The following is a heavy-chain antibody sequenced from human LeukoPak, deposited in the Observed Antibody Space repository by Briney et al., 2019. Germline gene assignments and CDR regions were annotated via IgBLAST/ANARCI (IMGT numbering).Heavy chain of an antibody. CDR2: ISAYNGNT. Sequence: ASVKVSCEASGYTFTSYGISWVRQAPGQGLEWMGWISAYNGNTNYAQKLQGRVTMTTDTSTSTAYMELRSLRSDDTAVYYCARKGRVVAPNYFDYWGQGTLVTVSS. J-gene: IGHJ4*02. CDR3: ARKGRVVAPNYFDY. CDR1: GYTFTSYG. V-gene: IGHV1-18*01. D-gene: IGHD3-22*01.